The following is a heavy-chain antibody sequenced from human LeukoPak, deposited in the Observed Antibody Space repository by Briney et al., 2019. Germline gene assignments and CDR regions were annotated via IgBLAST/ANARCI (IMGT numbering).Heavy chain of an antibody. CDR1: GYTFTDHA. Sequence: GASVKLSCKTSGYTFTDHAMNWVRQAPGQGFQWMGWINTYTGNPTYAQGFTGRFVFSLDTSVGTAYLQISSLKADDTAVYYWARGRPLLDSWGPGTLLTVSS. CDR3: ARGRPLLDS. J-gene: IGHJ4*02. V-gene: IGHV7-4-1*02. CDR2: INTYTGNP.